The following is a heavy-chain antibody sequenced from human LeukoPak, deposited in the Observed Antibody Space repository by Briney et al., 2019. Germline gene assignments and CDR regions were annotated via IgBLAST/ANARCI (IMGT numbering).Heavy chain of an antibody. CDR2: IYNSGST. D-gene: IGHD3-10*01. J-gene: IGHJ4*02. CDR3: ARVSWPPGSSWYYFDY. V-gene: IGHV4-38-2*02. Sequence: SETLSLTCTVSGYSISSGYFWGWIRQPPGKGLEWIGTIYNSGSTYYNASLESRVTISVDTSKNQFSLKLSSVTAANTAVYYCARVSWPPGSSWYYFDYWGQGTLVTVSS. CDR1: GYSISSGYF.